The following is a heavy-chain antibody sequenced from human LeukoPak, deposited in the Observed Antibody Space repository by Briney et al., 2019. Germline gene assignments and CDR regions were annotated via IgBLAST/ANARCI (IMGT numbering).Heavy chain of an antibody. CDR3: ARPVSGSYYAFDI. V-gene: IGHV4-39*01. D-gene: IGHD1-26*01. J-gene: IGHJ3*02. CDR1: GGSISSSSYY. CDR2: IYYSGST. Sequence: SETLSLTCTVSGGSISSSSYYWGWIRQPPGNGLEWIGSIYYSGSTYYNPSLKSRVTISVDTSKNQFSLKLSSVTAADTAVYYCARPVSGSYYAFDIWGQGTMVTVSS.